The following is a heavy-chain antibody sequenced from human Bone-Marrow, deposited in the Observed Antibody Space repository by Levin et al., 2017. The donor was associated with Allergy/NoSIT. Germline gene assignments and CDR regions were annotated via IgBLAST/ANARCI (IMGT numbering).Heavy chain of an antibody. V-gene: IGHV5-51*01. CDR1: GYSFTSYW. D-gene: IGHD2-15*01. CDR3: ARRINLAGASAQDYCDY. CDR2: IYPGDSDT. Sequence: GESLKISCKGSGYSFTSYWIGWVRQMPGKGLEWMGIIYPGDSDTRYSPSFQGQVTISADKSISTAYLQWSTLKASDTAMYYCARRINLAGASAQDYCDYWGQGALVTVSS. J-gene: IGHJ4*02.